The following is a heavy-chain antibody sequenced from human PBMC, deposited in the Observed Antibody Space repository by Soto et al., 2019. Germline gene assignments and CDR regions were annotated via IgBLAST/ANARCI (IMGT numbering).Heavy chain of an antibody. CDR3: AREYNWNSIYYGMQD. J-gene: IGHJ6*01. D-gene: IGHD1-7*01. V-gene: IGHV1-69*13. CDR1: RCTFSSYA. CDR2: IIPVFGTP. Sequence: SVKVSCKACRCTFSSYAISGVRQAPGQGLEWMGGIIPVFGTPNYAQKFQGRVTITAGESTSTVNMEASGLRAEETAVFYCAREYNWNSIYYGMQDWGQATLVNVSS.